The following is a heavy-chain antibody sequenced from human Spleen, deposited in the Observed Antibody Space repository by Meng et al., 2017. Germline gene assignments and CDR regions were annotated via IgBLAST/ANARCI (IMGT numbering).Heavy chain of an antibody. CDR3: ARTDFFDP. J-gene: IGHJ5*02. V-gene: IGHV3-74*01. CDR1: GFTFSNSW. D-gene: IGHD2/OR15-2a*01. CDR2: IKYDGSST. Sequence: EVQLVESGGGLVQPGGSLRLSCAASGFTFSNSWMHWVRQGPGKALEWVSRIKYDGSSTYYADSVKGRFTISRDNAKNTLFLQMNSLRAEDTAVYYCARTDFFDPWGQGTLVTVSS.